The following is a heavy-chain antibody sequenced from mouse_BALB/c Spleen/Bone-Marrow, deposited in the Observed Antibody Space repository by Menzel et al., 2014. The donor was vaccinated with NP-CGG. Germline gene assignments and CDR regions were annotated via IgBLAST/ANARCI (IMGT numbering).Heavy chain of an antibody. V-gene: IGHV5-17*02. J-gene: IGHJ4*01. D-gene: IGHD2-1*01. CDR1: GFTFSSFG. CDR3: ARSRGNYLYYAMDY. Sequence: EVKPMESGGGLVQPGGSRKLSCAASGFTFSSFGMHWVRQAPEKGLEWVAYISSGSSTIYYADTVKGRFTISRDNPKNTLFLQMTSLRSEDTAMYYCARSRGNYLYYAMDYWGQGTSVTVSS. CDR2: ISSGSSTI.